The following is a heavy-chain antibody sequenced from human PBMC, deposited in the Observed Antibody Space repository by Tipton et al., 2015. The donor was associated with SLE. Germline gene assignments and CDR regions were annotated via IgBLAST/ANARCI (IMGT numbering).Heavy chain of an antibody. V-gene: IGHV3-7*01. D-gene: IGHD3-16*01. CDR3: TRDIPGGTSDFDY. Sequence: SLRLSCAASGFSFSSFWMSWVRQAPGKGLEWVANIKQDGSEKTYVDSVKGRFTISRDNAKNSLYLQINSLTAEDTAVYYCTRDIPGGTSDFDYWGQGTLVIVSS. J-gene: IGHJ4*02. CDR2: IKQDGSEK. CDR1: GFSFSSFW.